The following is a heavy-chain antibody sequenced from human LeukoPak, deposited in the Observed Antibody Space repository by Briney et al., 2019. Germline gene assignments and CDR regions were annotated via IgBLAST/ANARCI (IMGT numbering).Heavy chain of an antibody. Sequence: GESLKISCQGSGYSFISYWIGWVRQMPGKGLEWMGIIYPGDSDIRYSPSFQGQVTISADKSISTAYLQWSSLKASDTAMYYCGRQITRGGITHWGQGTLVTVSS. V-gene: IGHV5-51*01. D-gene: IGHD3-10*01. J-gene: IGHJ4*02. CDR1: GYSFISYW. CDR3: GRQITRGGITH. CDR2: IYPGDSDI.